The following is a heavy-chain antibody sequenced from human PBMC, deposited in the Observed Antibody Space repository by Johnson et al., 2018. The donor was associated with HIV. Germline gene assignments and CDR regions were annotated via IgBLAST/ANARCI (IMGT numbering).Heavy chain of an antibody. CDR1: GFTFSSYW. D-gene: IGHD3-16*02. CDR2: IKQDGREK. Sequence: EVQLVESGGGLVQPGGSLRLSCAASGFTFSSYWMSWVRQAPGKGLEWVANIKQDGREKYYVDSVKGRFTISRDNAKNSLYLQMNSLRGEDTAVYYCARLTLMDVWGSYRYFSAFDIWGQGTMVTVSS. CDR3: ARLTLMDVWGSYRYFSAFDI. J-gene: IGHJ3*02. V-gene: IGHV3-7*01.